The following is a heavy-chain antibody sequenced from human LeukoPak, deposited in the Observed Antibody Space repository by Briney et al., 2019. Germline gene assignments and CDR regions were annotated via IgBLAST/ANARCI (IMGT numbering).Heavy chain of an antibody. CDR1: GFTFSSYG. CDR3: AKDSGPITMIVVVEPAPFDY. J-gene: IGHJ4*02. CDR2: ISYDGSNK. D-gene: IGHD3-22*01. V-gene: IGHV3-30*18. Sequence: GGSLRLSCAASGFTFSSYGMHWVRQAPGKGLEWVAVISYDGSNKYYADSVKGRFTISRDNSKNTLYLQMNSLRAEDTAVYYCAKDSGPITMIVVVEPAPFDYWGQGTLVTVSS.